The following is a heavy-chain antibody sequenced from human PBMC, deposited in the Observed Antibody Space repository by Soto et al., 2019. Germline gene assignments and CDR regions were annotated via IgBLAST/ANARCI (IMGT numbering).Heavy chain of an antibody. CDR1: GFTFSSYA. CDR2: ISGSGGST. D-gene: IGHD1-26*01. J-gene: IGHJ4*02. CDR3: AKDHVYSGSYRGPDSFDY. Sequence: GGSLRLSCAASGFTFSSYAMSWVRQAPGKGLEWVSAISGSGGSTYYADSVKGRFTISRDNSKNTLYLQMNSLRAEDTAVYYCAKDHVYSGSYRGPDSFDYWGQGTLVTVSS. V-gene: IGHV3-23*01.